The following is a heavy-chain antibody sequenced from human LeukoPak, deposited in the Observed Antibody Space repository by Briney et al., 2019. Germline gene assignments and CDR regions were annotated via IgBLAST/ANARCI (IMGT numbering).Heavy chain of an antibody. CDR2: IYHDGNT. Sequence: PSGTLSLTCAVSGGSISSNWYSGVRQPPGKGLEWIGEIYHDGNTYYNPSLKSRVTISVDKSKNQFSVKLSSVTAADTAVYYCARAAAYNLDYWGQGTLVTVSS. CDR3: ARAAAYNLDY. CDR1: GGSISSNW. J-gene: IGHJ4*02. V-gene: IGHV4-4*02. D-gene: IGHD6-13*01.